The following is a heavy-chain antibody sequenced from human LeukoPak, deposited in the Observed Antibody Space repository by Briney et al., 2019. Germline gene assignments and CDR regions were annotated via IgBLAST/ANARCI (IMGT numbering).Heavy chain of an antibody. D-gene: IGHD3-3*01. V-gene: IGHV3-48*03. Sequence: GGSLRLSCAASGFTFSNYEMNWVRQAPGKGLDWVAYISRGGRTVDYADSVKGRFTISRDSAKNALYLQMNSLRAEDTAVYYCARARDGDFWSGYYIDYWGQGTLVTVSS. CDR2: ISRGGRTV. CDR3: ARARDGDFWSGYYIDY. CDR1: GFTFSNYE. J-gene: IGHJ4*02.